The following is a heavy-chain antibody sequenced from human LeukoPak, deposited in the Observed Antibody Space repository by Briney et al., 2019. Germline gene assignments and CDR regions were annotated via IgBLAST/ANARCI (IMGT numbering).Heavy chain of an antibody. D-gene: IGHD3-22*01. V-gene: IGHV4-34*01. J-gene: IGHJ4*02. CDR3: ARGSHYDSSGYSFDY. Sequence: PSETLSLTCAVYGGSFSGYYWSWIRQPPGKGLEWIGEINHSGSTNYNPSLKSRVTMSVDTSKNQFSLKLSSVTAADTAVYYCARGSHYDSSGYSFDYWGQGTLVTVSS. CDR2: INHSGST. CDR1: GGSFSGYY.